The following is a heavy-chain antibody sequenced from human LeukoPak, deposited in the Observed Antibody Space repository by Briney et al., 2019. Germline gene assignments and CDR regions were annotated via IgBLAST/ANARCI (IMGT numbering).Heavy chain of an antibody. J-gene: IGHJ4*02. Sequence: SETLSLTCTVSGYSISSGYYWGWIRQPPGKGLEWIGSIYHSGSTYYNPSLKSRVTISVDTSKNQFSLKLSSVTAADTAVYYCARVGTYYYDSSGYIDYWGQGTLVTVSS. CDR3: ARVGTYYYDSSGYIDY. V-gene: IGHV4-38-2*02. CDR2: IYHSGST. D-gene: IGHD3-22*01. CDR1: GYSISSGYY.